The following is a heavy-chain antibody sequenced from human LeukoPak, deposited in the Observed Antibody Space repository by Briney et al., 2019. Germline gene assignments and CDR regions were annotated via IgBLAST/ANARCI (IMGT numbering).Heavy chain of an antibody. D-gene: IGHD1-14*01. J-gene: IGHJ3*01. V-gene: IGHV1-2*02. CDR3: ARKGGPRVNAFDF. CDR2: INPNTGGT. CDR1: GYTFTDYY. Sequence: ASVTVSCKASGYTFTDYYMHWVRQAPGQGLEWMGWINPNTGGTNYAQMFQGRVTMTRDTSISTAYMELTGLRYADTAMYFCARKGGPRVNAFDFWGQGTMVTVSS.